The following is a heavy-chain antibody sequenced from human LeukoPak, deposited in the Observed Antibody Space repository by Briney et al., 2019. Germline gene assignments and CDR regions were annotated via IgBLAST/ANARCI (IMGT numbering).Heavy chain of an antibody. CDR3: ARETPGAGHLDY. CDR2: IYYSGGT. D-gene: IGHD7-27*01. Sequence: SETLSLTCTVSGGSINYYYWMWIRQPPGKGLEWIGYIYYSGGTHYNPSLKSRVTMLVDTSKNQFSLKLTAVTAADTAVYYCARETPGAGHLDYWGQGSLATVSS. CDR1: GGSINYYY. J-gene: IGHJ4*02. V-gene: IGHV4-59*01.